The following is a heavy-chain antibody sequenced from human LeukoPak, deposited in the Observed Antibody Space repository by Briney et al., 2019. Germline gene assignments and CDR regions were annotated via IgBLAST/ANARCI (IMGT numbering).Heavy chain of an antibody. D-gene: IGHD6-19*01. Sequence: PGGSLRLSCAASGFTFSSYGMHWVRQAPGKGLEWVAVISYDGSNKYYADSVKGRFTISRDNSKNTLYLQMNSLRAEDTAVYCCAKDNIAVTGTDYYYYGMDVWGQGTTVTVSS. CDR3: AKDNIAVTGTDYYYYGMDV. J-gene: IGHJ6*02. CDR2: ISYDGSNK. V-gene: IGHV3-30*18. CDR1: GFTFSSYG.